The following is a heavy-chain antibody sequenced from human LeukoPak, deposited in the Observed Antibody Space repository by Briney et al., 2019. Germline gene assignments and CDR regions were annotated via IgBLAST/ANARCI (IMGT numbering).Heavy chain of an antibody. J-gene: IGHJ4*02. CDR1: GGSISSGDYY. Sequence: SQTLSLTCAVSGGSISSGDYYWSWIRQPPGKGPEWIGYISYSGSTYYNPSLKSRVAISIDTSKSQFSLKLSSVTAADTAVYYCGRSDGYNFNFWGQGTLVTVSS. V-gene: IGHV4-30-4*01. D-gene: IGHD5-24*01. CDR3: GRSDGYNFNF. CDR2: ISYSGST.